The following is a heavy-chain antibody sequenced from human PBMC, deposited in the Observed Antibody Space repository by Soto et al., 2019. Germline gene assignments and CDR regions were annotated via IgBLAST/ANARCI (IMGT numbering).Heavy chain of an antibody. D-gene: IGHD6-13*01. CDR1: GYTFTSYY. CDR3: ARNLAAGEV. J-gene: IGHJ4*02. CDR2: INPSGGST. V-gene: IGHV1-46*01. Sequence: ASVKVSCKASGYTFTSYYVHWVRQAPGQGLEWMGIINPSGGSTNYAQKFQGRVTLTRDTSTSTVYMELSSLRSEDTAVYYCARNLAAGEVWGQGTLVIVSS.